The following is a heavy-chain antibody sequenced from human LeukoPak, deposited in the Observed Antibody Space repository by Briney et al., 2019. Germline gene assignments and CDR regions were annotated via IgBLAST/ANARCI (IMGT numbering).Heavy chain of an antibody. J-gene: IGHJ6*02. CDR2: INPSAGTT. CDR3: AKDVEVGAPFRPTNYGMDV. V-gene: IGHV1-46*01. Sequence: ASVKVSCKASGYTFTSYTMHWVRQAPGQGLEWMGIINPSAGTTTYAQKFQGRVTMTRDTSTSTVYMELSSLTSEDTAVYYCAKDVEVGAPFRPTNYGMDVWGQGTTVTVSS. CDR1: GYTFTSYT. D-gene: IGHD1-26*01.